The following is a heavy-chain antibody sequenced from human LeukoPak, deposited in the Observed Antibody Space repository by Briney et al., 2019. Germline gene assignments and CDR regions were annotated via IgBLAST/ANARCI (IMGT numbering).Heavy chain of an antibody. Sequence: GESLRISCKGSGYSFTSYWISWVRQMPGKGLEWMGRIDPSDSYTNYSPSFQGHVTISADKSISTSYLQWSSLKASDTAMYYCARLARSDCSSTSCYLYYYYGMDVWGQGTTVTVSS. D-gene: IGHD2-2*01. CDR1: GYSFTSYW. CDR2: IDPSDSYT. CDR3: ARLARSDCSSTSCYLYYYYGMDV. J-gene: IGHJ6*02. V-gene: IGHV5-10-1*01.